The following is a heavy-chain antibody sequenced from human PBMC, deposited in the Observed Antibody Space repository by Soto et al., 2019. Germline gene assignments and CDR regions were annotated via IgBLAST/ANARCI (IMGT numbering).Heavy chain of an antibody. J-gene: IGHJ6*02. V-gene: IGHV3-33*01. Sequence: PVGSLRLSCAASGFTFSSYGMHWVRQAPGKGLEWVAVIWYDGSNKYYADSVKGRFTIYRDNSKNTLYLQMNSLRAEDTAVYYCARDRGSLPSKYYYYGMDVWGQGTTVTVSS. CDR3: ARDRGSLPSKYYYYGMDV. D-gene: IGHD6-13*01. CDR1: GFTFSSYG. CDR2: IWYDGSNK.